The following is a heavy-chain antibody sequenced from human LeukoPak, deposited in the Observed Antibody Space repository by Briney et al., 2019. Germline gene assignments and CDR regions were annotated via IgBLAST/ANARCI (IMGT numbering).Heavy chain of an antibody. CDR3: AREGLEYCSSTSCQASYYYYGMDV. Sequence: GASVKVSCKASGYTFTSYGISWVRQAPGQGLEWMGWISAYNGNTNYAQKLQGRVTMTTDTSTSIAYMELRSLRSDDTAVYYCAREGLEYCSSTSCQASYYYYGMDVWGQGTTVTVSS. D-gene: IGHD2-2*01. CDR2: ISAYNGNT. J-gene: IGHJ6*02. V-gene: IGHV1-18*01. CDR1: GYTFTSYG.